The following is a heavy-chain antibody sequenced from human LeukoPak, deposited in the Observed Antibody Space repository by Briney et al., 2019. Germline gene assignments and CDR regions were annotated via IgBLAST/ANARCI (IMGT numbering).Heavy chain of an antibody. J-gene: IGHJ4*02. D-gene: IGHD6-25*01. V-gene: IGHV4-38-2*02. CDR2: MYHSGDT. CDR3: ARDHSTGWDFDY. CDR1: GYSISSDCY. Sequence: SETLFLTCTVSGYSISSDCYWAWIRQPPGKGLEWIGSMYHSGDTHYNPSLKSRVTISVDMPKNQFSLKLTSVTAADTAVYYCARDHSTGWDFDYWGQGTLVTVSS.